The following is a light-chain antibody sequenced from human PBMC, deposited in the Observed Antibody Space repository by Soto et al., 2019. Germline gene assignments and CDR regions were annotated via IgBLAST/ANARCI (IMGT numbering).Light chain of an antibody. CDR1: SSNIGAGYD. Sequence: QSVLTQPPSVSGAPGQRVTISCTGSSSNIGAGYDVHWYQQLPGTAPKLLVSGNTNRHSGVPDRFSGSKSGTSASLAITGLQAEDEADYYCQSYDSSLSYWVFGGGTKLTVL. CDR3: QSYDSSLSYWV. V-gene: IGLV1-40*01. CDR2: GNT. J-gene: IGLJ3*02.